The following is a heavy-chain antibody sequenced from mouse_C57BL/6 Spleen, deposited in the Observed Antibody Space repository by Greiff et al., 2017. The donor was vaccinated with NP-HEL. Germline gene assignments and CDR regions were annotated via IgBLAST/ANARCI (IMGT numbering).Heavy chain of an antibody. CDR1: GFTFSSYG. CDR3: ARRADYGGDSFDY. Sequence: DVKLVESGGDLVKPGGSLKLSCAASGFTFSSYGMSWVRQTPDKRLEWVATISSGGSYTYYPDSVKGRFTISRDNAKNTLYLQMSSLKSEDTAMYYCARRADYGGDSFDYWGQGTTLTVSS. CDR2: ISSGGSYT. D-gene: IGHD2-4*01. J-gene: IGHJ2*01. V-gene: IGHV5-6*02.